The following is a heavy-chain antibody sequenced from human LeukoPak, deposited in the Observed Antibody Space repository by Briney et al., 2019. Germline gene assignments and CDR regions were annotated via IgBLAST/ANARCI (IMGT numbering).Heavy chain of an antibody. CDR3: ASSSRRIWFDP. D-gene: IGHD2-15*01. CDR1: GGSISSGGYY. CDR2: IYYSGST. J-gene: IGHJ5*02. V-gene: IGHV4-31*03. Sequence: PSQTLSLTCTVSGGSISSGGYYWSWIRRHPGKGLEWIGYIYYSGSTYYNPSLKSRVTISVDTSKNQFSLKLSSVTAADTAVYYCASSSRRIWFDPWGQGTLVTVSS.